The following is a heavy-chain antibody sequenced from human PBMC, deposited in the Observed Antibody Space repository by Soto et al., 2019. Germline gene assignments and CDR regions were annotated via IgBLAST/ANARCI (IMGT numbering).Heavy chain of an antibody. CDR3: SIVATITRDFDY. CDR1: GFTFSSYA. V-gene: IGHV3-23*01. D-gene: IGHD5-12*01. J-gene: IGHJ4*02. CDR2: ISGSGGST. Sequence: GGSLRLSCAASGFTFSSYAMSWVRQAPGKGLEWVSAISGSGGSTYYADSVKGRFTISRDNSKNTLYLQMNSLRAEDTAVYYCSIVATITRDFDYWGQGTLVTVSP.